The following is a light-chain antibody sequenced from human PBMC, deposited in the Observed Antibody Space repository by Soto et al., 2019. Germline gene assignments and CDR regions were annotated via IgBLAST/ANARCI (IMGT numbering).Light chain of an antibody. CDR3: QQYHEWPRT. CDR2: AGS. CDR1: QSISIN. Sequence: EIVLTPSPGTLSVSPGDRVTLSCRASQSISINLAWYQHKPGQAPRLLIHAGSTRATGIPARISGSGSGTEFTLTISGLQSEDFAVYYCQQYHEWPRTFGQGTKVDI. J-gene: IGKJ1*01. V-gene: IGKV3D-15*01.